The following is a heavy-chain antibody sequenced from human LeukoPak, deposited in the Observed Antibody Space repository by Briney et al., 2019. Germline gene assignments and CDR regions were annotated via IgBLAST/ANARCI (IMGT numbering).Heavy chain of an antibody. Sequence: SETLSLTCTVFGGSVSTSDYYWGWIRQSPVKGLEWIGDVFYTGKTNYNPSLRGRATISIDTSKNQFSLKLTYVTAADSAVYYCARVFDSWGQGTLVTVSS. J-gene: IGHJ4*02. CDR2: VFYTGKT. CDR1: GGSVSTSDYY. CDR3: ARVFDS. V-gene: IGHV4-39*07.